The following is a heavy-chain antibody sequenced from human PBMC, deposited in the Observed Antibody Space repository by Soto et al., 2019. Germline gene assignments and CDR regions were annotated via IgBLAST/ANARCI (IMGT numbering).Heavy chain of an antibody. CDR1: GFTFSSYG. J-gene: IGHJ4*02. V-gene: IGHV3-33*01. CDR3: ARTWSVAAALDY. D-gene: IGHD6-13*01. Sequence: GGSLRLSCAASGFTFSSYGMHWVRQAPGKGLEWVAVIWYDGSNKYYADSVKGRFTISRDNSKNTLYLQMNSLRAEDTAVYYCARTWSVAAALDYWGQGTLVTGSS. CDR2: IWYDGSNK.